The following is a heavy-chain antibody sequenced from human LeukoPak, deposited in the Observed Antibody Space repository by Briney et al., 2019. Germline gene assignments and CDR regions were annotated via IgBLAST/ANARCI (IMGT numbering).Heavy chain of an antibody. J-gene: IGHJ4*02. CDR1: GGSFSGYY. CDR3: ARERWLRLDY. CDR2: NNHSGST. V-gene: IGHV4-34*01. Sequence: SETLSLTCAVYGGSFSGYYWSWIRQPPGKGLEWIGENNHSGSTNYNPSLKSRVTISVDTSKNQFSLKLSSVTAADTAVYYCARERWLRLDYWGQGTLVTVSS. D-gene: IGHD5-12*01.